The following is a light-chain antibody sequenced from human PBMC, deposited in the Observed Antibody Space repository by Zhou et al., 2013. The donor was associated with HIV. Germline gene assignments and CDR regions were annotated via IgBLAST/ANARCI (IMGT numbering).Light chain of an antibody. V-gene: IGKV1-39*01. Sequence: DIQMTQSPSSLSASVGDRVTITCRASQSISSYLNWYQQKPGKAPKLLIYSASTLQSGVPSSFSGSGSGTDFTLTISSLQPEDFATYFCQQTYITPWTFGQGTKVEIK. J-gene: IGKJ1*01. CDR1: QSISSY. CDR2: SAS. CDR3: QQTYITPWT.